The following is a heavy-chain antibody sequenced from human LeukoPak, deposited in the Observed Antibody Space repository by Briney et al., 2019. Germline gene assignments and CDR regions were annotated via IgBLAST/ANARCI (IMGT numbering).Heavy chain of an antibody. D-gene: IGHD3-22*01. CDR3: AKAYESTGYYSHFYY. CDR1: GFTFSSYA. J-gene: IGHJ4*02. CDR2: ISGSAGAT. V-gene: IGHV3-23*01. Sequence: PGGSLRLSCAASGFTFSSYAMSWVRQAPGKGLQWVSGISGSAGATCYSDSVKGRFTISRDNSKNTLYLQMNSLRAEDTAVYYCAKAYESTGYYSHFYYWGQGTLVTVSS.